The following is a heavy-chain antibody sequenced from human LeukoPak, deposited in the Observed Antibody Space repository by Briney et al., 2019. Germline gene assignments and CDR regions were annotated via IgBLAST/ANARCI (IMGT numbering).Heavy chain of an antibody. CDR1: GYTFTGYY. Sequence: EASVKVSCKGSGYTFTGYYMHWVGQAQGQGKEGMGWINTNSGGRNYAQKFQGRVNMNRDRDISKDNMEVRRQRSDDTAVYYCARSLGTYYSSGSPLDYWGQGTLVTVSS. D-gene: IGHD3-22*01. J-gene: IGHJ4*02. CDR3: ARSLGTYYSSGSPLDY. CDR2: INTNSGGR. V-gene: IGHV1-2*02.